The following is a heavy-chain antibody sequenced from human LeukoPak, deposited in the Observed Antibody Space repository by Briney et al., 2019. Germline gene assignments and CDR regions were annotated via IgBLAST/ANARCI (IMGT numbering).Heavy chain of an antibody. J-gene: IGHJ4*02. CDR3: ARVHAVATLGS. V-gene: IGHV4-59*12. Sequence: TSETLSLTCTVSGGSISSYYWSWVRQPPGKGLEWFGYIYDSGTTNYNPSLKSRVTISVDTSKYQFSLKLGSVTAADTAVYYCARVHAVATLGSWGQGTLVTVSS. CDR2: IYDSGTT. CDR1: GGSISSYY. D-gene: IGHD6-19*01.